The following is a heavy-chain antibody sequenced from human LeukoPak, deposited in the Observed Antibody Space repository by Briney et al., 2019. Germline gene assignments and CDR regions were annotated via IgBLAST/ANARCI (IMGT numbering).Heavy chain of an antibody. J-gene: IGHJ3*02. CDR3: ARTNAFDI. Sequence: SETLSLTCTVSGGSISTYYWTWIRQPPGKGLEWIGYIYYSGNTNYNPALKSRVTISLDTSRNQFSLKLRSMTAADTAVYYCARTNAFDIWGQGTRVTVSS. CDR1: GGSISTYY. V-gene: IGHV4-59*01. CDR2: IYYSGNT.